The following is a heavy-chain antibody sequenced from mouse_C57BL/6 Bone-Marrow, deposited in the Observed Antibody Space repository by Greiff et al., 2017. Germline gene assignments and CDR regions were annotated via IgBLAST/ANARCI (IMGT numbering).Heavy chain of an antibody. CDR2: IDPENGDT. V-gene: IGHV14-4*01. J-gene: IGHJ4*01. Sequence: VQLQQSGAELVRPGASVKLSCTASGFNIKDDYMHWVKQRPEQGLEWIGWIDPENGDTEYASKFQGKATITADTSSNTAYLQLSSLTSEDTAVYYCTTGGITYYAMDYWGQGTSVTVSS. CDR1: GFNIKDDY. D-gene: IGHD2-4*01. CDR3: TTGGITYYAMDY.